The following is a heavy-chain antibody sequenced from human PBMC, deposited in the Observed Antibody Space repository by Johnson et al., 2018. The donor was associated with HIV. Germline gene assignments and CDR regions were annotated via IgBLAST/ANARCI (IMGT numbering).Heavy chain of an antibody. D-gene: IGHD1-14*01. CDR1: GFTFHNYW. V-gene: IGHV3-7*01. CDR2: IKQDGSDK. Sequence: VQLVESGGGLVQPGGSLRLSCAASGFTFHNYWMSWVRQAPGKWLEWVANIKQDGSDKFYVDSVKGRFTISRDNAQNSLYLQMNTLRAEDTAIYYCARLDNGDPFDIWGQGTMVTVSS. CDR3: ARLDNGDPFDI. J-gene: IGHJ3*02.